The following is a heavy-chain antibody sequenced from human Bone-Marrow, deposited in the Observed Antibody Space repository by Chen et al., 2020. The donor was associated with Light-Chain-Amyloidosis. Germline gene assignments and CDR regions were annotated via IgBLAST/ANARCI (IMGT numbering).Heavy chain of an antibody. Sequence: QVQLQESGPGLVKPSGTLSLTCAVSGGSISSSNWWSWVRQPPGKGLEWIGEIYHSGSTNSNPSLKSRVTISVDKSKNQFSMKLSSVTAADTAVYYCARARIAAAGTLWFDPWGQGTLVTVSS. CDR1: GGSISSSNW. V-gene: IGHV4-4*02. J-gene: IGHJ5*02. CDR3: ARARIAAAGTLWFDP. D-gene: IGHD6-13*01. CDR2: IYHSGST.